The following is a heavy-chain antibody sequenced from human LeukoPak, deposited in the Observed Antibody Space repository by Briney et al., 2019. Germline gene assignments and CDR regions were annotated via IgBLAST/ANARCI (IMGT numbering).Heavy chain of an antibody. J-gene: IGHJ4*02. V-gene: IGHV3-23*01. CDR1: GFTLSSYA. Sequence: GGSLRLSCAASGFTLSSYAMSWVRQAPGKGLEWVSAISGSGGSTYYADSVKGRFTISRDNSKNTLYLQMNSLRAEDTAVYYCAKTRHIVVVTAEDYWGQGTLVTVSS. D-gene: IGHD2-21*02. CDR3: AKTRHIVVVTAEDY. CDR2: ISGSGGST.